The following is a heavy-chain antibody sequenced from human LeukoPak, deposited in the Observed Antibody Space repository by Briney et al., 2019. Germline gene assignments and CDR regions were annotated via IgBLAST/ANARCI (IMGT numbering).Heavy chain of an antibody. J-gene: IGHJ4*02. CDR2: ISSSSSTI. CDR3: ARGIEQWLVPLDY. D-gene: IGHD6-19*01. CDR1: GFTFSSYS. Sequence: AGGSLRLACAASGFTFSSYSMNWVRQAPGKGLEWVSYISSSSSTIYYADSVKGRFTISRDNAKNSLYLQMNSLRAEDTAVYYCARGIEQWLVPLDYWGQGTLVTVSS. V-gene: IGHV3-48*01.